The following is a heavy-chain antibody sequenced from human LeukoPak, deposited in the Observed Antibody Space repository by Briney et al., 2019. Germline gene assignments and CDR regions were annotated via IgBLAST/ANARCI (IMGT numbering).Heavy chain of an antibody. CDR3: TTSFDI. CDR2: IRSKANSYAR. CDR1: GFTFSGSA. Sequence: GGSLRLSCAASGFTFSGSAMRWVRQASGKGLEWVGRIRSKANSYARPYAASVKGRFTISRDDSKNTAYLQMNSLKTEDTAVYYCTTSFDIWGQGTMVTVSS. J-gene: IGHJ3*02. V-gene: IGHV3-73*01.